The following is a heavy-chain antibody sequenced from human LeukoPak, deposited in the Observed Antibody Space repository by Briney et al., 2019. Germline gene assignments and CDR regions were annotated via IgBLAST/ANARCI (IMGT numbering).Heavy chain of an antibody. CDR2: ISYDGSNK. J-gene: IGHJ4*02. D-gene: IGHD3-10*01. V-gene: IGHV3-30-3*01. Sequence: GGSLRLSCAASGFTFSSYAMHWVRQAPGKGLEWVAVISYDGSNKYYADSVKGRFTISRDNSKNTLYLQMNSLRAEDTAVYYCARKLGCDYWGQGTLVTVSS. CDR1: GFTFSSYA. CDR3: ARKLGCDY.